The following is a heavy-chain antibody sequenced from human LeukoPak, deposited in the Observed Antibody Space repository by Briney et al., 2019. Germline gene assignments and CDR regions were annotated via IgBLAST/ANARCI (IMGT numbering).Heavy chain of an antibody. D-gene: IGHD5-18*01. Sequence: PGGSLRLSCAASGFTFGSYTMTWVRQAPGKGLEWVSYISSSGSTIYYADSVKGRFTISRDNAKNSLYLQMNSLRAEDTAVYYCARVPRDTTMVTNDYWGQGTLVTVSS. CDR2: ISSSGSTI. V-gene: IGHV3-48*04. J-gene: IGHJ4*02. CDR1: GFTFGSYT. CDR3: ARVPRDTTMVTNDY.